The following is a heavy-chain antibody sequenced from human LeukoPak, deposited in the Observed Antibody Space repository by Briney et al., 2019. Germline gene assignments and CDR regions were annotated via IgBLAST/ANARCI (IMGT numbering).Heavy chain of an antibody. J-gene: IGHJ5*02. CDR3: ARDSDYSSSWYL. CDR2: IYHSGST. V-gene: IGHV4-34*01. Sequence: SETLSLTCAVYGGSFSGYYWSWIRQPPGKGLEWIGEIYHSGSTNYNPSLKSRVTISVDKSKNQFSLKLSSVTAADTAVYYCARDSDYSSSWYLWGQGTLVTVSS. CDR1: GGSFSGYY. D-gene: IGHD6-13*01.